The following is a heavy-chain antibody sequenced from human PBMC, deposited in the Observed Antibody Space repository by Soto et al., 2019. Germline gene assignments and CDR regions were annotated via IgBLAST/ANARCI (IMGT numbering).Heavy chain of an antibody. D-gene: IGHD2-2*01. CDR3: AKNYQFDS. CDR1: GFTFSSYA. CDR2: VSTSGVT. V-gene: IGHV3-23*01. J-gene: IGHJ4*02. Sequence: EVQLLESGGGLAQPGGSLRLSCAASGFTFSSYAMSWVRQAPGKGLDWVSSVSTSGVTYYADSAKGRFTSSRDNSKNTLYLQLNSLRAEDTAVYYCAKNYQFDSWGQGTRVTVSS.